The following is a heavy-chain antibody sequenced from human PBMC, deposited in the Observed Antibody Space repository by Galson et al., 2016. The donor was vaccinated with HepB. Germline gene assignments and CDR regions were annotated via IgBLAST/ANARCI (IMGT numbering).Heavy chain of an antibody. V-gene: IGHV3-23*01. CDR1: GFPFSTYG. Sequence: SLRLSCAASGFPFSTYGMSWVRQAPGKGLEWVSGISGSGGSIYSADSVKGRFTISRDNSKNTLYLQMNSLRADDTAVYYCARDEDDPNYTIDFWGQGTLVSVSS. J-gene: IGHJ4*02. CDR2: ISGSGGSI. D-gene: IGHD5-24*01. CDR3: ARDEDDPNYTIDF.